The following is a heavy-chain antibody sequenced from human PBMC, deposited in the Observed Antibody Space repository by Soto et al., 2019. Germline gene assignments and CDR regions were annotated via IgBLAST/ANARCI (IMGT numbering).Heavy chain of an antibody. J-gene: IGHJ4*02. CDR1: GFTFSSYA. CDR2: IGESGTPT. V-gene: IGHV3-23*01. Sequence: GGSLRLSCAASGFTFSSYAMKWVRQAPGKGLEWVSLIGESGTPTYYADSVKGRFTISRDNSGNTLFLEMYSLRAEDTAVYYCAKDQYSGYDKSREYWGQGTLVTVSS. CDR3: AKDQYSGYDKSREY. D-gene: IGHD5-12*01.